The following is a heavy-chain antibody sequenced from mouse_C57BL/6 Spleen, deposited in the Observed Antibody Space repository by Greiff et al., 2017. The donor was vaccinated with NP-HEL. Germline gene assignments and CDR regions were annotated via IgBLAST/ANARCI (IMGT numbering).Heavy chain of an antibody. D-gene: IGHD2-3*01. CDR1: GFTFNTYA. CDR3: VSSYVGYYEGYFDY. CDR2: IRSKSSNYAT. Sequence: EVQLVESGGGLVQPKGSLKLSCAASGFTFNTYAMHWVRQAPGKGLEWVARIRSKSSNYATYSDVSVKDRFTISRDDSQSMLYLQMNNLKTKDTAMYSCVSSYVGYYEGYFDYWGQGTTLTVSS. J-gene: IGHJ2*01. V-gene: IGHV10-3*01.